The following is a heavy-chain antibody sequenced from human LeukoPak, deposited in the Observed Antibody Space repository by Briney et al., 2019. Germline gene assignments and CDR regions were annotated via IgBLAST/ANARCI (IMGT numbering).Heavy chain of an antibody. D-gene: IGHD3-16*02. V-gene: IGHV3-23*01. CDR2: ISGSGGST. CDR3: AKDSASSSVWGSYRSDY. CDR1: GFTFSSYA. J-gene: IGHJ4*02. Sequence: GGSLRLSCAASGFTFSSYAMSWVRQAPGRGLEWVSAISGSGGSTYYADSVKGRFTISRDNSKNTLYLQMNSLRAEDTAVYYCAKDSASSSVWGSYRSDYWGQGTLVTVSS.